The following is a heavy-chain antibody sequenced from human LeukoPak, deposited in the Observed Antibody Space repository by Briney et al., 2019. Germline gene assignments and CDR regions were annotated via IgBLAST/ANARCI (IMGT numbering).Heavy chain of an antibody. J-gene: IGHJ6*02. CDR2: IIPILGIA. D-gene: IGHD6-19*01. V-gene: IGHV1-69*04. CDR3: ARDSNGYSSGWSDYYYGMDV. CDR1: GGTFSSYA. Sequence: SVKVSCKASGGTFSSYAISWVRQAPGQGLEWMGRIIPILGIANYAQKFQGRVTITADKSTGTAYMELSSLRSEDTAVYYCARDSNGYSSGWSDYYYGMDVWGQGTTVTVSS.